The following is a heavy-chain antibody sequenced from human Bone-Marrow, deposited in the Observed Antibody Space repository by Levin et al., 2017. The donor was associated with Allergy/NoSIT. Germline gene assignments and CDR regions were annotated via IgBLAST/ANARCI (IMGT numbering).Heavy chain of an antibody. D-gene: IGHD6-13*01. V-gene: IGHV3-30*04. J-gene: IGHJ4*02. CDR3: ARAEQLTLDY. CDR1: GFTFSSYA. Sequence: PGGSLRLSCAASGFTFSSYAMHWVRQAPGKGLEWVAVISYDGSNKYYADSVKGRFTISRDNSKNTLYLQMNSLRAEDTAVYYCARAEQLTLDYWGQGTLVTVSS. CDR2: ISYDGSNK.